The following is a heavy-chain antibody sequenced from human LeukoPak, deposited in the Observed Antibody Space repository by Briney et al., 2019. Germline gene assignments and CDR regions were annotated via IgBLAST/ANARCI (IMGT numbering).Heavy chain of an antibody. CDR2: INWNGGST. Sequence: GGSLRLSCAASGFTFDDYGMSWVRQAPGKGLEWVSGINWNGGSTGYADSVKGRFTISRDNAKNSLYLQMNSLRAEDTALYYCARDLGTIFGAVTGYRPYYFDYWGQGTLVTVSS. CDR3: ARDLGTIFGAVTGYRPYYFDY. D-gene: IGHD3-3*01. CDR1: GFTFDDYG. J-gene: IGHJ4*02. V-gene: IGHV3-20*04.